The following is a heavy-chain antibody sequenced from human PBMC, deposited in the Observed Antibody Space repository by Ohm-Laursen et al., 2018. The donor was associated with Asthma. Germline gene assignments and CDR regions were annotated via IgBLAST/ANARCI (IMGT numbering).Heavy chain of an antibody. J-gene: IGHJ6*02. CDR3: ARETATGSQNIHYYDLDV. D-gene: IGHD2-15*01. V-gene: IGHV3-23*01. CDR1: GFSVSNNH. CDR2: ITGSGGST. Sequence: SLRLSCAASGFSVSNNHMTWVRQASGKGLEWVSTITGSGGSTYYADSVKGRFTISRDNSKNTLYLQMNTLRAEDTAVYYCARETATGSQNIHYYDLDVWGQGTTVIVSS.